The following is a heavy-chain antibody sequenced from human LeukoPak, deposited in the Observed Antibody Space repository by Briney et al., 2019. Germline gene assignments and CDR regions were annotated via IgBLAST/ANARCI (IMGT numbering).Heavy chain of an antibody. D-gene: IGHD4-17*01. Sequence: ASVKVSCKASGYTFTGYYMHWVRQAPGQGLEWMGWINPNSGGTNYAQKFQGWVTMTRDTSISTSYMELSRLRSDDTAVYYCARDGAYGDSVSHGMDVWGQGTTVTVSS. CDR2: INPNSGGT. CDR3: ARDGAYGDSVSHGMDV. J-gene: IGHJ6*02. CDR1: GYTFTGYY. V-gene: IGHV1-2*04.